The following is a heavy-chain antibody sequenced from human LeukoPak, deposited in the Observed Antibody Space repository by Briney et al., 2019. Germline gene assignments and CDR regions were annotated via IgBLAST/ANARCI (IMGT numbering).Heavy chain of an antibody. D-gene: IGHD2-15*01. CDR2: FDPEDGET. CDR1: GYTLTELS. J-gene: IGHJ4*02. Sequence: ASVKVSCKVSGYTLTELSMHWVRQAPGKGLEWMGGFDPEDGETIYAQKFQGRVTMTEDTSTDTAYMELSSLRSEDTAVYYCARGGYCSGGSCYLDYWGQGTLVTVSS. CDR3: ARGGYCSGGSCYLDY. V-gene: IGHV1-24*01.